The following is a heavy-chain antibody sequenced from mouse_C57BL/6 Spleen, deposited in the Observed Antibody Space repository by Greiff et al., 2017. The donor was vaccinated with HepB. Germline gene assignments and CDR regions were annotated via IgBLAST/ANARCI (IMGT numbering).Heavy chain of an antibody. Sequence: QVQLQKPGAELVKPGASVKMSCKASGYTFTSYWITWVKQRPGQGLEWIGDIYPGSGSTNYNEKFKSKATLTVDTSSSTAYMQLSSLTSEDSAVYYCASGHYYGSAWFAYWGQGTLVTVSA. D-gene: IGHD1-1*01. V-gene: IGHV1-55*01. CDR2: IYPGSGST. CDR3: ASGHYYGSAWFAY. CDR1: GYTFTSYW. J-gene: IGHJ3*01.